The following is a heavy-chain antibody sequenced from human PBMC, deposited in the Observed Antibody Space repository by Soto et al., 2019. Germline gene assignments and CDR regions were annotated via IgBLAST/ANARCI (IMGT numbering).Heavy chain of an antibody. CDR1: GGSISSYY. V-gene: IGHV4-4*07. J-gene: IGHJ5*02. Sequence: SETLSLTCTGSGGSISSYYWSWIRQPARKGLEWIGRIYTSGSTNYNPSLKSRVTMSVDTSKNQFSLKLSSVTAADTAVYYCAGIIVVVPAASRNWFDPWGQGTLVTVSS. CDR3: AGIIVVVPAASRNWFDP. CDR2: IYTSGST. D-gene: IGHD2-2*01.